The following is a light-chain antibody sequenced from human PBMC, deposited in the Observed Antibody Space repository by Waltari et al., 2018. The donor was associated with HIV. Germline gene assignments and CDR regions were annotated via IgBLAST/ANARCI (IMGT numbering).Light chain of an antibody. V-gene: IGLV3-1*01. J-gene: IGLJ2*01. CDR3: QAWDSSTAV. CDR1: NLGDKY. CDR2: QDN. Sequence: SYELTQPPSVSVSPGQTASITCSGDNLGDKYVCWYQQKPGQSPVVVIYQDNKRPSGIPERYSGSNSGNTATLTISGTQAMDEADYYCQAWDSSTAVFGGGTKLTVL.